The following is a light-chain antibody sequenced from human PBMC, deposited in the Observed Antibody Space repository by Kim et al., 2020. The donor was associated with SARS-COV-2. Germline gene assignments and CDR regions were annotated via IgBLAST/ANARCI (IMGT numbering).Light chain of an antibody. V-gene: IGKV3-11*01. CDR3: QLRHDWPPTMYT. Sequence: EIVLTQSPATLSLSPGERATLSCRASQSVRNSVAWYQQKPGQAPRLLIYDAFKRATGIPARFSGSGSGTDFSLTISSLEPEDFAVYYCQLRHDWPPTMYTFGRGTKLEI. CDR2: DAF. CDR1: QSVRNS. J-gene: IGKJ2*01.